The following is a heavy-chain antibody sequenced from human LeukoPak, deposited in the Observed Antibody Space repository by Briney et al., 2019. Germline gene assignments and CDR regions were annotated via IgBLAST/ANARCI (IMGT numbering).Heavy chain of an antibody. CDR3: ARVRGAWFGEPFDY. CDR2: INSDGSST. Sequence: GGSLRLSCAASGFTFSSYWMHWVRQAPGKGLVWVSRINSDGSSTNYADSVKGRFTISRDNAKNTLYLQMISLRAEDTAVYYCARVRGAWFGEPFDYWGQGTLVTVSS. D-gene: IGHD3-10*01. V-gene: IGHV3-74*01. J-gene: IGHJ4*02. CDR1: GFTFSSYW.